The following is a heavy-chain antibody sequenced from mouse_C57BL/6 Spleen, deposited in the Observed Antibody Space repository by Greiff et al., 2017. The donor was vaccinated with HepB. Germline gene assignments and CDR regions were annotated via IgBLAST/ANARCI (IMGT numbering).Heavy chain of an antibody. J-gene: IGHJ2*01. Sequence: VQLVESGAELVKPGASVKISCKASGYAFSSYWMNWVKQRPGKGLEWIGQIYPGDGDTNYNGKFKGKATLTADKSSSTAYMQLSSLTSEDSAVYFCARYGSTPTGYFDYWGQGTTLTVSS. V-gene: IGHV1-80*01. CDR1: GYAFSSYW. CDR3: ARYGSTPTGYFDY. CDR2: IYPGDGDT. D-gene: IGHD1-1*01.